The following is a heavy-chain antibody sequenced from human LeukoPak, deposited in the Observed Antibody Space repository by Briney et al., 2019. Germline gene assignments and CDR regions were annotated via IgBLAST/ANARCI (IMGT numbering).Heavy chain of an antibody. J-gene: IGHJ5*02. CDR3: AKDPHDYGDYPPANWFDP. CDR2: IRYDGSNK. V-gene: IGHV3-30*02. D-gene: IGHD4-17*01. CDR1: GFTFSSYG. Sequence: TGGSLRLSCAASGFTFSSYGMHWVRQAPGKGLEWVAFIRYDGSNKYYADSVKGRFTISRDNSKNTLYLQMNSLRAEDTAVYYCAKDPHDYGDYPPANWFDPWGQGTLVTVSP.